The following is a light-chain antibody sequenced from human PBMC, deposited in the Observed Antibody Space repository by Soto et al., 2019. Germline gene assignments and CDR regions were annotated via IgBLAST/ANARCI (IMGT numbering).Light chain of an antibody. J-gene: IGKJ1*01. CDR2: KAS. V-gene: IGKV1-5*03. Sequence: DIQLTHSPSTLSASIVYRVTISCPASQSISTWLAWYQQKPGKTPNLLIYKASRLETGVPSRFSASGSGTEFTLTISSLQPDDFATYYCQQYSSSSRTFGQGTKVDIK. CDR1: QSISTW. CDR3: QQYSSSSRT.